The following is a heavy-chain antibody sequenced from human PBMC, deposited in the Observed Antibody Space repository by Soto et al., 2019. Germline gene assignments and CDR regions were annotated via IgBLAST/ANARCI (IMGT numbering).Heavy chain of an antibody. CDR1: GYSFTSYW. J-gene: IGHJ3*01. V-gene: IGHV5-51*01. CDR3: ARHRRGAWQWLVPAEM. Sequence: PGESLKISCKGSGYSFTSYWIGWVRQMPGKGLEWMGIIYPGDSDTRYSPSFQGQVTISADKSISTAYLQWSSLKASDTAMYYCARHRRGAWQWLVPAEMWGQGTKVSVTS. D-gene: IGHD6-19*01. CDR2: IYPGDSDT.